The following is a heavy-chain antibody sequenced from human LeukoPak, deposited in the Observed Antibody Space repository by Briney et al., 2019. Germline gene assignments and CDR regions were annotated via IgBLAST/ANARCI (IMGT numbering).Heavy chain of an antibody. Sequence: GGSLRLSCAASGFTFSCYGMHWVRQAPGKGLEWVSIIWYDGSDEYYADSVKGRFSITSDNYKNSLYLQMNSLRAEDTAVYYCARASFGVYSGSDWDYWGQGTLVTVSS. CDR3: ARASFGVYSGSDWDY. J-gene: IGHJ4*02. CDR1: GFTFSCYG. CDR2: IWYDGSDE. V-gene: IGHV3-33*01. D-gene: IGHD1-26*01.